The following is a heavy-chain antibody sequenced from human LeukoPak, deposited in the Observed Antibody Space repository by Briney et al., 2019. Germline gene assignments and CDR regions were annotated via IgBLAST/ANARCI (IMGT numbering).Heavy chain of an antibody. CDR3: ARDFSNNWSLDH. CDR1: GFTFSSHG. CDR2: ISDDGRNK. V-gene: IGHV3-30*03. J-gene: IGHJ4*02. D-gene: IGHD5-24*01. Sequence: GGSLRLSCTASGFTFSSHGMHWVRQAPGKGLEWVAVISDDGRNKYYEDSVKGRFTISRDNSKNTLYLQMDSLRAEDTAVYYCARDFSNNWSLDHWGQGTLVTVSS.